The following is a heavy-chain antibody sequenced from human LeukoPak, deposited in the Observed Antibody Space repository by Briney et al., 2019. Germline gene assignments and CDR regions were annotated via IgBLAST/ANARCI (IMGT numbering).Heavy chain of an antibody. D-gene: IGHD2-2*01. Sequence: GGSLRLSCAASGFTFSNYMMHWVRQAPGKGLVWVSRIKSDGITITYADSVKGRFTISRDNAKNTLYLQMNSLRAEDTAVYYCAREVPATAMFFDYWGQGTLVTVSS. CDR2: IKSDGITI. CDR3: AREVPATAMFFDY. J-gene: IGHJ4*02. V-gene: IGHV3-74*01. CDR1: GFTFSNYM.